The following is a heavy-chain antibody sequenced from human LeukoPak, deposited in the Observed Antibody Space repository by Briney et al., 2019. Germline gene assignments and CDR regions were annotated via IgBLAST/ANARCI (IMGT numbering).Heavy chain of an antibody. CDR2: ISSGGNAI. D-gene: IGHD6-6*01. J-gene: IGHJ4*02. V-gene: IGHV3-48*03. CDR3: ARNDYSSSSYFY. Sequence: QAGGSLRLSCGASGFTFSSYEMNWVRQAPGKGLEWVSYISSGGNAIYYADSVKGRFTISRDNAKNSLYLQMNSLRAEDTAVYYCARNDYSSSSYFYWGQGTLVTVSS. CDR1: GFTFSSYE.